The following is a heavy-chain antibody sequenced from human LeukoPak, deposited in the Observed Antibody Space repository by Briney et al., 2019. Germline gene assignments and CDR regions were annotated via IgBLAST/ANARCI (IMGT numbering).Heavy chain of an antibody. J-gene: IGHJ3*02. V-gene: IGHV4-39*07. D-gene: IGHD1-26*01. CDR3: ARINLYSGGYPDAFDI. CDR1: GGSISSSSYY. Sequence: PSETLSLTCTVSGGSISSSSYYWGWIRQPPGKGLEWIGSFYYSESTYYTPSLKSRVTISVDTSKNQFSLKLSSVTAADTAVYYCARINLYSGGYPDAFDIWGQGTMVTVSS. CDR2: FYYSEST.